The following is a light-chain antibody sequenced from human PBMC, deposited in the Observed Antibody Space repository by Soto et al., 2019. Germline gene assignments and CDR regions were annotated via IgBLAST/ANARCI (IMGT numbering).Light chain of an antibody. CDR3: QQYNNWPPLT. CDR1: QSVSSN. V-gene: IGKV3-15*01. CDR2: AGS. J-gene: IGKJ4*01. Sequence: EIVMTQSPATLSVSPGERATLSCRASQSVSSNLAWYQQKPGQAPRLLIYAGSTRATGIPARFSGSGSGTEFTLTISSLQSEDFAVYYCQQYNNWPPLTFGGGTKVEIK.